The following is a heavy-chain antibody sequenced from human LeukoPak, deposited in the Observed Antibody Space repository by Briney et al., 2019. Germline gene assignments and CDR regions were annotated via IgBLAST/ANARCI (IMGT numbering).Heavy chain of an antibody. Sequence: PSQTLSLTCTVSGGSISSGDYYWSWIRQPPGKGLEWIGYIYYSGSNYYNPSLKSRVTISVDTSKNQFSLKLSSVTAADTAVYYCARLMITFGGVIAPFDYWGQGTLVTVSS. D-gene: IGHD3-16*02. V-gene: IGHV4-30-4*08. CDR3: ARLMITFGGVIAPFDY. CDR2: IYYSGSN. J-gene: IGHJ4*02. CDR1: GGSISSGDYY.